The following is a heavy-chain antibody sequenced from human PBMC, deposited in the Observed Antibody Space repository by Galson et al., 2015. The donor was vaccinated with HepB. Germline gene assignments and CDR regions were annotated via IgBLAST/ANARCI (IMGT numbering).Heavy chain of an antibody. CDR1: GFSFTRYA. D-gene: IGHD6-13*01. V-gene: IGHV3-66*01. Sequence: SLRLSCAASGFSFTRYAMTWVRQAPGKGLEWVSVIYSGGSTYYADSVKGRFIISRDNSKNTLYLQMNSLRAEDTAVYYCARDGYSSSWYVRYFDLWGRGTLVTVSS. CDR2: IYSGGST. J-gene: IGHJ2*01. CDR3: ARDGYSSSWYVRYFDL.